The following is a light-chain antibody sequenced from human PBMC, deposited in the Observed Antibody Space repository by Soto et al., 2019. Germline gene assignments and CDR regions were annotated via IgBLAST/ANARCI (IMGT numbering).Light chain of an antibody. CDR3: ASWDDSLNGPV. CDR1: NSNIGSNP. J-gene: IGLJ3*02. Sequence: QSVLTQPPSASGTPGQNVTISCSGGNSNIGSNPVNWYQQVPGTAPRLLIYSNNQWPSGVPDRFSGSKSGTSASLAISGLQSEDEADYYCASWDDSLNGPVFGGGTKVTVL. V-gene: IGLV1-44*01. CDR2: SNN.